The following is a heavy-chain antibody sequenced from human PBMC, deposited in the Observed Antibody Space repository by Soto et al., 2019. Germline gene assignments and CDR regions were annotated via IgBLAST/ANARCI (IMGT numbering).Heavy chain of an antibody. CDR2: ISGYNGDT. CDR1: GYSFTTYG. Sequence: QGLLVQSGAEVKQPGASVKVSCKASGYSFTTYGISWVRQAPGQGLEWMGWISGYNGDTNNAQKFQDRVTMTIDRSTTTAYLELRSLTSDDKAVYYCAKNGHPPYYYYGMDVWGQGTTVTVSS. D-gene: IGHD2-8*01. CDR3: AKNGHPPYYYYGMDV. J-gene: IGHJ6*02. V-gene: IGHV1-18*01.